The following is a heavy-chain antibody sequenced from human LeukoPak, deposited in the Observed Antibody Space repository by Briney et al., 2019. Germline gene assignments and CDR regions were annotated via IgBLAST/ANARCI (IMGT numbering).Heavy chain of an antibody. CDR1: GGSISSSSYY. D-gene: IGHD3-10*01. Sequence: SETLSLTCTVSGGSISSSSYYWGWIRQPPGKGLEWIGSIYYSGSTYYNPSLKSRVTISVDTSKNQFSLKLSSVTAADTAVYYCARDRLLLWFGDQKDTFDYWGQGTLVTVSS. J-gene: IGHJ4*02. CDR2: IYYSGST. CDR3: ARDRLLLWFGDQKDTFDY. V-gene: IGHV4-39*07.